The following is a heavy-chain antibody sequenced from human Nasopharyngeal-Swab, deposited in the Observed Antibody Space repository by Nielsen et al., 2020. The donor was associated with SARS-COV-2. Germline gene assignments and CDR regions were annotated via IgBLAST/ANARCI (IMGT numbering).Heavy chain of an antibody. V-gene: IGHV4-59*01. CDR3: ARGGDGGLAHFDY. D-gene: IGHD2-21*01. J-gene: IGHJ4*02. CDR2: IYNSGRTT. CDR1: GGSISNYY. Sequence: SETLFLTCTVSGGSISNYYWSWIRQPPGKRLEWIGYIYNSGRTTDYNPSLKSRVTISLDTSKNQFSLKLSSVTAADTAVYYCARGGDGGLAHFDYWGQGNLVTVSS.